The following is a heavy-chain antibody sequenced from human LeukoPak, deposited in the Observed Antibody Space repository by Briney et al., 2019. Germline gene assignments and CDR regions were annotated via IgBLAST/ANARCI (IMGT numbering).Heavy chain of an antibody. Sequence: ASVKVSCKASGYTFTSYGISWVQQAPGQGLEWMGWISAYNGNTNYAQKLQGRVTMTTDTSTSTAYMELRSLRSDDTAVYYCARGRGSYYAYNWFDPWGQGTLDTVSS. J-gene: IGHJ5*02. V-gene: IGHV1-18*01. CDR2: ISAYNGNT. CDR1: GYTFTSYG. D-gene: IGHD1-26*01. CDR3: ARGRGSYYAYNWFDP.